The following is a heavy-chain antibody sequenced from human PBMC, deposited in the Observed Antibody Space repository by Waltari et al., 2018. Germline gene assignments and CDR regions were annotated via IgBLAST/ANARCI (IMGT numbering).Heavy chain of an antibody. J-gene: IGHJ5*02. CDR1: GYSFTSYW. CDR3: ARRVGYYGSGSFNWFDP. D-gene: IGHD3-10*01. CDR2: IYPGDSDT. Sequence: EVQLVQSGAEVKKPGESLKISCKGSGYSFTSYWIGWVRQMPGKGLEWMVIIYPGDSDTRYSPSFQGQVTISADKSISTAYLQWSSLKASDTAMYYCARRVGYYGSGSFNWFDPWGQGTLVTVSS. V-gene: IGHV5-51*01.